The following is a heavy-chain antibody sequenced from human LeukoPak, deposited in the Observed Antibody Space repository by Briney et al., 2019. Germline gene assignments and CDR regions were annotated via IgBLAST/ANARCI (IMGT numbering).Heavy chain of an antibody. CDR1: GFTFTDYY. CDR2: INPDSGAT. CDR3: ARQAGIAAAGAFDY. Sequence: ASVRVSCKASGFTFTDYYLHWVRQAPGPGLEWLGWINPDSGATKFAQKFRGRFTMTWDTSISTAYMELNSLTSDDTAVYYCARQAGIAAAGAFDYWGQGTLVSVSS. D-gene: IGHD6-13*01. V-gene: IGHV1-2*02. J-gene: IGHJ4*02.